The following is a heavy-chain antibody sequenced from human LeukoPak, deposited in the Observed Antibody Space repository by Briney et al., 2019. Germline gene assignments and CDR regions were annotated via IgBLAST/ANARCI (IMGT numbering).Heavy chain of an antibody. CDR2: INHSGST. CDR1: GGSFSGYY. J-gene: IGHJ4*02. CDR3: ARADYYYDSSGYTYLFDY. V-gene: IGHV4-34*01. D-gene: IGHD3-22*01. Sequence: SETLSLTCAVYGGSFSGYYWSWIRQPPGKGLEWIGEINHSGSTNYNPSLKSRVTISVDTSKNQFSLKLSSVTAADTAVYYCARADYYYDSSGYTYLFDYWGQGILVTVSS.